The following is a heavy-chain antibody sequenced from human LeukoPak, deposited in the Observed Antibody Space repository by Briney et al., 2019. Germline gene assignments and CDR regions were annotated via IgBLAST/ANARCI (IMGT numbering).Heavy chain of an antibody. D-gene: IGHD2-21*02. CDR3: VRAYCGGDCYSGYFDY. CDR1: GGTFSSYG. V-gene: IGHV1-18*01. J-gene: IGHJ4*02. Sequence: ASVKVSCKASGGTFSSYGISWVRQAPGQGLEWMGWISAYNGNTNYAQKLQGRVTMTTDTSTSTAYMELRSLRSDDTAVYYCVRAYCGGDCYSGYFDYWGQGTLVTVSS. CDR2: ISAYNGNT.